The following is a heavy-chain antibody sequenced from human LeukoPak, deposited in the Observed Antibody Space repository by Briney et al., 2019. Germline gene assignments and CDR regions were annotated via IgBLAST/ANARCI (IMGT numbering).Heavy chain of an antibody. Sequence: SETLSLTCTVSDDSMNSNSYSWAWIRQPPGKGLEWIGTIFYSGSTYYNPSLRGRVAVSADPSKSQFSLSLNSVTAADTAVYYCARGRESGYSNWFDPWGQGTLVTVSS. J-gene: IGHJ5*02. V-gene: IGHV4-39*07. CDR1: DDSMNSNSYS. CDR3: ARGRESGYSNWFDP. D-gene: IGHD3-3*01. CDR2: IFYSGST.